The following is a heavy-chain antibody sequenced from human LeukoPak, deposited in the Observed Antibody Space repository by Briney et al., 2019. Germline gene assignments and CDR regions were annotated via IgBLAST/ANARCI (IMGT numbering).Heavy chain of an antibody. D-gene: IGHD6-13*01. CDR3: ARGGHFSSYNEYFHN. Sequence: GGSLRLSCAASGFTFSNYEMNWVRQAPGKGLEWIAHISGRGPTIYYTDSVKGRFPISRDNAKNSVYLQMNSLRAEDTAVYSCARGGHFSSYNEYFHNWGQGTLVSVSS. J-gene: IGHJ1*01. V-gene: IGHV3-48*03. CDR2: ISGRGPTI. CDR1: GFTFSNYE.